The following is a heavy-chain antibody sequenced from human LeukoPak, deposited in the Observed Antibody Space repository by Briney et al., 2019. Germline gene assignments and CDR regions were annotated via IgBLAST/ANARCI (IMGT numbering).Heavy chain of an antibody. CDR2: IKSKTDGGTT. J-gene: IGHJ5*02. CDR3: TRDRFYVWFDP. CDR1: GFTFSNAW. Sequence: GGSLRLSCAASGFTFSNAWMSWVRQAPGKGLEWVGRIKSKTDGGTTDYAAPVKGRFTISRDDSKSIAYLQMNSLKTEDTAVYYCTRDRFYVWFDPWGQGTLVTVSS. D-gene: IGHD3-16*01. V-gene: IGHV3-15*01.